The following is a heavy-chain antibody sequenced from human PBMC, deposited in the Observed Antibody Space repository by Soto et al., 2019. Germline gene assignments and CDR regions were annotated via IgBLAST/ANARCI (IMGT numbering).Heavy chain of an antibody. J-gene: IGHJ6*02. D-gene: IGHD2-8*01. Sequence: GESLKISCKGSGYSFNYYWIAWVRQMPGKGLEWMGIIYPSDSDTRYRPSFQGQVTISADKSISTAYLQWSSLKASDTALYYCARPASSCTYYHNYGIDFSAQRTPDPVSS. CDR3: ARPASSCTYYHNYGIDF. CDR1: GYSFNYYW. CDR2: IYPSDSDT. V-gene: IGHV5-51*03.